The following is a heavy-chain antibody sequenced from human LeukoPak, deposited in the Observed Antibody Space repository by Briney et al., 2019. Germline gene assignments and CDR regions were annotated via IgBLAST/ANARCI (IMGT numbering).Heavy chain of an antibody. CDR3: GRHRSGSGTYFIDY. J-gene: IGHJ4*02. Sequence: GGSLRLSCVVSGFTFSSYSMIWVRPAPGKGLQWVANMKKDGSETKYVESVKGRFTISRDNAKNSLYLQMNSLRAEDTAVYYCGRHRSGSGTYFIDYWGQGTLVSVSS. CDR2: MKKDGSET. V-gene: IGHV3-7*01. D-gene: IGHD3-10*01. CDR1: GFTFSSYS.